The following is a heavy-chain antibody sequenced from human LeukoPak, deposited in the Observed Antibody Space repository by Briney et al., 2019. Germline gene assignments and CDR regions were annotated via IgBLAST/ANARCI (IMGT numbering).Heavy chain of an antibody. CDR1: GGSTSDTSYY. J-gene: IGHJ4*02. Sequence: YPSETLSLTCAVSGGSTSDTSYYWAWIRQPPGKGLEWIGSIYFSESTFYNPSLKTRVTISIDTSKNQFSLKLSSVTAADTAVYFCAREGSITMVRGSYYDYFDYWGQGTLVTVSS. CDR3: AREGSITMVRGSYYDYFDY. V-gene: IGHV4-39*07. D-gene: IGHD3-10*01. CDR2: IYFSEST.